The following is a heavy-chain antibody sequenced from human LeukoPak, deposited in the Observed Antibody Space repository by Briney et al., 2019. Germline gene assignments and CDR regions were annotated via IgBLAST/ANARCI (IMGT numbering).Heavy chain of an antibody. J-gene: IGHJ3*02. CDR2: ISSSGTTI. CDR1: GFTFSDYY. Sequence: PGGSLRLSCAASGFTFSDYYMSWIRQAPGKGLEWVSYISSSGTTISYADSVKGRFTISRDNAKNSLYLQMNSLRAEDTAVYYCARDNIVVVPASIETTFDIWGQGTMVTVSP. CDR3: ARDNIVVVPASIETTFDI. D-gene: IGHD2-2*01. V-gene: IGHV3-11*01.